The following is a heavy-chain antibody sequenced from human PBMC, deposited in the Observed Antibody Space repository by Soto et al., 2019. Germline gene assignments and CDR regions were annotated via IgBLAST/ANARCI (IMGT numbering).Heavy chain of an antibody. D-gene: IGHD4-17*01. CDR1: GGSISSYY. V-gene: IGHV4-59*01. CDR3: ARVNYGDDYVYLYFDL. J-gene: IGHJ2*01. CDR2: IYYSGST. Sequence: SETLSLTCTVSGGSISSYYWSWIRQPPGKGLEWIGYIYYSGSTNYNPSLKSRVTISVATSKNQFSLKLSSVTAADTAVYYCARVNYGDDYVYLYFDLWGRDTLVTVSS.